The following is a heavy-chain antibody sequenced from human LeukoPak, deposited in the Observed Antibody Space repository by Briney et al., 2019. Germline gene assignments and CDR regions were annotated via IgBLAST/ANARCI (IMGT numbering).Heavy chain of an antibody. D-gene: IGHD3-10*01. Sequence: GGSLRLSCAASGFTFIGYGIHWVRQAPGKGLEWVAFIRYDGNIKYYADSVKGRFTISRDNAKNSLYLQMNSLRAEDTAVYYCARERRGDYWGQGTLVTVSS. CDR1: GFTFIGYG. CDR2: IRYDGNIK. CDR3: ARERRGDY. J-gene: IGHJ4*02. V-gene: IGHV3-30*02.